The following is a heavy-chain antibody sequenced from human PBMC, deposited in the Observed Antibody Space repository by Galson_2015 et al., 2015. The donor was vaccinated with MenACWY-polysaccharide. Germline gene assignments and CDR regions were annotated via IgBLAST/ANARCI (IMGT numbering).Heavy chain of an antibody. J-gene: IGHJ4*02. V-gene: IGHV3-53*01. D-gene: IGHD3-10*01. CDR1: GFTVSSNY. Sequence: SLRLSCAVSGFTVSSNYMTWVRQAPGKGLEWVSVIHNTGNTYYADSVKGRFTISRDNSKNTLYLQMNSLRAEDTAVYYCARKFTYGLDWGQGTLVTVSS. CDR3: ARKFTYGLD. CDR2: IHNTGNT.